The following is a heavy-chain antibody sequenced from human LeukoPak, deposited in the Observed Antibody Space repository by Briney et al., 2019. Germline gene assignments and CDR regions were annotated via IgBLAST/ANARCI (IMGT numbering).Heavy chain of an antibody. J-gene: IGHJ3*02. CDR3: ARDQMLRGENIFGGDAFDI. CDR2: ISAFNGNT. CDR1: GYTFNSFG. V-gene: IGHV1-18*01. D-gene: IGHD3-10*01. Sequence: GASVKISCKASGYTFNSFGYSWVRQAPGQGLEWMGWISAFNGNTMYTQKFEGRVTMTTDSSTNTAYMELRTLRSDDTAVYYCARDQMLRGENIFGGDAFDIWGQGTMVIVSS.